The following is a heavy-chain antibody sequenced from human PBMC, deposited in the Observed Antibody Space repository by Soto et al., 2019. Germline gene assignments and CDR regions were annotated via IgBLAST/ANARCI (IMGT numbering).Heavy chain of an antibody. V-gene: IGHV3-48*03. CDR1: GFTFSSYE. J-gene: IGHJ6*04. Sequence: GWSLRLSCAASGFTFSSYEMNLVRQAPGKGLEWVSYISSSGSTIYYADSVKGRFTISRDNAKNSLYLQMNRLRAEDTAVYYCARVEGLWFVELLKRVYYYGMDVWGKGTKVTVCS. D-gene: IGHD3-10*01. CDR3: ARVEGLWFVELLKRVYYYGMDV. CDR2: ISSSGSTI.